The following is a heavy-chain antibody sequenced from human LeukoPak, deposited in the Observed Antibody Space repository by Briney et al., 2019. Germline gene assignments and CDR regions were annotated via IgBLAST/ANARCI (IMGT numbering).Heavy chain of an antibody. CDR1: GYTFTGYY. J-gene: IGHJ4*02. CDR3: ARDLYYYGSGSYYNVAY. Sequence: GASVKVSCKASGYTFTGYYMHWVRQAPGKGLEWMGWINHNSGGTNYAQKFQGRVTMTRDTSISTAYMELSRLRSDDTAVYYCARDLYYYGSGSYYNVAYWGQGTLVTVSS. D-gene: IGHD3-10*01. CDR2: INHNSGGT. V-gene: IGHV1-2*02.